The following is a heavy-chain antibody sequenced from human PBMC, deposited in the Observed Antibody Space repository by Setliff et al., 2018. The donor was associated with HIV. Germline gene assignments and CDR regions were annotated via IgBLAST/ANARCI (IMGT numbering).Heavy chain of an antibody. CDR3: ARGFLRSRRRWFNP. CDR2: IFYSGST. J-gene: IGHJ5*02. V-gene: IGHV4-59*01. Sequence: SETLSLTCTVSGGSISSYYWSWIRQPPGKGLEWIGYIFYSGSTNYNPSLKSRVTISVDASKNQFSLRLSSVTAADTAVYYCARGFLRSRRRWFNPWGQGTLVTVSS. D-gene: IGHD4-17*01. CDR1: GGSISSYY.